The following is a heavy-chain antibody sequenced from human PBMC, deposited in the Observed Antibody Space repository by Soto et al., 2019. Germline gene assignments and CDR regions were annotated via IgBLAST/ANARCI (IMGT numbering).Heavy chain of an antibody. CDR1: GGTFSSNA. CDR3: ARGSGYRSSLNWIDP. CDR2: IMGIFGTS. J-gene: IGHJ5*02. D-gene: IGHD5-12*01. V-gene: IGHV1-69*12. Sequence: QVQLVQSGAEVKKPGSSVKVSCKASGGTFSSNAISWVRQAPGQGLEWMGEIMGIFGTSNYAQEFQGRVTXXADEFMSTAYMELRSLRSEDTAVYYCARGSGYRSSLNWIDPWGQGTLVTVSA.